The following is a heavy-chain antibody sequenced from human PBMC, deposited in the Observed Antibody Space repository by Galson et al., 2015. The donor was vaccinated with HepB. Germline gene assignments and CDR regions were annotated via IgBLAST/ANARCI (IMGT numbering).Heavy chain of an antibody. CDR2: IDPSDSYT. J-gene: IGHJ4*02. Sequence: QSGAEVKKPGESLRISCKGSGSSFTSYWISWVRQMPGKGLEWMGRIDPSDSYTNYSPSFQGHVTISADKSISTAYLQWSSLKASDTAMYYCARLIVVVPADKGFDYWGQGTLVTVSS. CDR1: GSSFTSYW. D-gene: IGHD2-2*01. CDR3: ARLIVVVPADKGFDY. V-gene: IGHV5-10-1*01.